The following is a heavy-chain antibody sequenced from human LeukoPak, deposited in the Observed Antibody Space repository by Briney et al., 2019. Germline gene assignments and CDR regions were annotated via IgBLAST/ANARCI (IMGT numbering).Heavy chain of an antibody. CDR2: ISSSSSYI. CDR1: GFTFSSYS. D-gene: IGHD3-22*01. CDR3: AKAQYYYDTSGVYYFDY. Sequence: GGSLRLSCAASGFTFSSYSMNWVRQAPGKGLEWVSSISSSSSYIYYADSVKGRFTISRDNSKNTLYLQMNSLRGEDTAVYYCAKAQYYYDTSGVYYFDYWGQGTLVTVSS. V-gene: IGHV3-21*01. J-gene: IGHJ4*02.